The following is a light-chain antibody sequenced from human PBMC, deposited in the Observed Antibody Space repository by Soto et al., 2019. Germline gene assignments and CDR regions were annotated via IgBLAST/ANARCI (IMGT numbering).Light chain of an antibody. Sequence: QCALNQPASVFGSPGQSLAIPLPVTAGEVGTYNLVSWYQQHPGKAPKLMIYEVSKRPPGVSNRFSGSKSGNTASLTISGLQAEDEADYYCSSYTSSTTLHVFGTGTKVTVL. CDR3: SSYTSSTTLHV. J-gene: IGLJ1*01. V-gene: IGLV2-14*02. CDR2: EVS. CDR1: AGEVGTYNL.